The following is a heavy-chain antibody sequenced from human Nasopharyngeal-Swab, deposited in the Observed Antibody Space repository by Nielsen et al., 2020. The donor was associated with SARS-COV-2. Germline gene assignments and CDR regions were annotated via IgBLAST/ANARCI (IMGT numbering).Heavy chain of an antibody. V-gene: IGHV4-61*01. CDR2: IYYSGST. D-gene: IGHD3-3*01. J-gene: IGHJ4*02. CDR3: ARSTPVTIFGVVRSFDY. CDR1: GGSISSSSYY. Sequence: SETLSLTCTVSGGSISSSSYYWSWIRQPPGKGLEWIGYIYYSGSTSYNPSLKSRVTISVDTSKNQFSLKLSSVTAADTAVYYCARSTPVTIFGVVRSFDYWGQGTLVAVSS.